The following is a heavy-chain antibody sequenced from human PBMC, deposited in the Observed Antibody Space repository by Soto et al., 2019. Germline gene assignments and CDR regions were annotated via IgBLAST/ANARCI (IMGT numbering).Heavy chain of an antibody. D-gene: IGHD3-10*01. Sequence: GGGLIQPGGSLRLSCAVSGLSVSSNYMSWVRQAPGKGLEWASLIYSDGSTHYADSVKGRFTISRDNSKNTVYLQMNSLSAEDTALYYCARVIPTLVRGVIREFDYWCQGTLVTVSS. CDR3: ARVIPTLVRGVIREFDY. J-gene: IGHJ4*02. CDR1: GLSVSSNY. CDR2: IYSDGST. V-gene: IGHV3-53*01.